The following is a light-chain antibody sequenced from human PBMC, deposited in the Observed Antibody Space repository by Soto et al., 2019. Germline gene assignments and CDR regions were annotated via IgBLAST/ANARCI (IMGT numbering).Light chain of an antibody. Sequence: EIVMTQSPVTLSVSPGDRATLSCGASQSVNSHLAWYQQKPGQAPRLLIYGASTRATVVPARFSGSGSGTEFTLTISSLQSEDFAVYYCQQYDNWPLTFGGGTKVEIK. J-gene: IGKJ4*01. CDR2: GAS. CDR3: QQYDNWPLT. V-gene: IGKV3-15*01. CDR1: QSVNSH.